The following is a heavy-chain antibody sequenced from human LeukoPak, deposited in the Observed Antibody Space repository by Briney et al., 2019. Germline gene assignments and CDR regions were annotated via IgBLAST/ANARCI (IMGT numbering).Heavy chain of an antibody. J-gene: IGHJ3*01. CDR2: IKQDGSEK. CDR1: GFTFSSYW. CDR3: ARGQDTVLTSRDAFDF. D-gene: IGHD2-8*01. Sequence: GGSLRLSCAASGFTFSSYWMSWVRQAPGKGLEWVANIKQDGSEKYYVDSVKGRFTISRDNAKNSLYLQMNSLRAEDTAVYYCARGQDTVLTSRDAFDFWGQGTMVTVSS. V-gene: IGHV3-7*01.